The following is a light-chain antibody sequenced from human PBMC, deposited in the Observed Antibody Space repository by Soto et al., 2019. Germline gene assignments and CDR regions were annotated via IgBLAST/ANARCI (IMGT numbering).Light chain of an antibody. CDR1: QSVSSSY. V-gene: IGKV3-20*01. Sequence: EIVLTQSPGSLSLSPGERATVSFRASQSVSSSYLAWYQQKPGQAPRPLIYGASSRAIGIPDRFSGSGSGTDLTLTISRLEPEDFAVYYCQQYGSSPWTFGQGTKVEIK. J-gene: IGKJ1*01. CDR3: QQYGSSPWT. CDR2: GAS.